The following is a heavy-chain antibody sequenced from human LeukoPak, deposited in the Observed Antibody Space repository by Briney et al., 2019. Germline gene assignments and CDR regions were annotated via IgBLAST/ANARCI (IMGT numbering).Heavy chain of an antibody. CDR3: ARDYCTNGVCYPWTD. Sequence: PAASVKVSCKASGYTFTSYYMHWVRQAPGQGLEWMGIINPSGGSTSYAQKFQGRVTMTRDTSTSTVYMELSSLRSEDTAVYYCARDYCTNGVCYPWTDWGQGTPVTVSS. J-gene: IGHJ4*02. CDR2: INPSGGST. CDR1: GYTFTSYY. V-gene: IGHV1-46*01. D-gene: IGHD2-8*01.